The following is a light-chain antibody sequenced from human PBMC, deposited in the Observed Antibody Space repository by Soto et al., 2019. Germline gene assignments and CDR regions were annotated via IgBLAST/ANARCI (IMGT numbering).Light chain of an antibody. CDR1: QSVSTR. CDR2: GAS. CDR3: QQYNNWPIT. J-gene: IGKJ5*01. Sequence: EIVMTQSPATLSVSPWERVTFSCRASQSVSTRLAWYQHKPGQAPRLLISGASTGATGIPPRFSGSGSGTEFTLTISSLQSEDFAFYYCQQYNNWPITFGQGTRLEIK. V-gene: IGKV3-15*01.